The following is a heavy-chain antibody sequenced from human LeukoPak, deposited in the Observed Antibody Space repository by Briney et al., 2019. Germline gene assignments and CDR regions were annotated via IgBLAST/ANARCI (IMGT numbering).Heavy chain of an antibody. V-gene: IGHV4-59*12. CDR2: VYHSGTT. CDR1: SGSIRIYY. CDR3: AERSVLWWALAY. Sequence: PSETLSLTCTVSSGSIRIYYWSWIRQPPGKGLEWIGYVYHSGTTHYNPSLKSRVSIPVDTSKNQFSLKLSSVTAADTAVYYCAERSVLWWALAYWGQGTLVTVSS. J-gene: IGHJ4*02. D-gene: IGHD2-21*01.